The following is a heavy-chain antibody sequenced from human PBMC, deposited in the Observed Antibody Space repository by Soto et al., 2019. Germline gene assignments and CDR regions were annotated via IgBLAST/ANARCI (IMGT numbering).Heavy chain of an antibody. J-gene: IGHJ6*02. V-gene: IGHV2-5*02. CDR1: GLSLRTTGVG. CDR2: LYWDDDK. CDR3: VQSRCGGDCLEIYSSHAYNGLDV. D-gene: IGHD2-21*02. Sequence: QVTLKESGPTLVKPTQTLTLTCTVSGLSLRTTGVGVGWVRQPPGKALEWPALLYWDDDKRYSPSLRSRLTIAKDIYEKQVVLTMTNIDTVDTATYYCVQSRCGGDCLEIYSSHAYNGLDVWGQGTTVTVSS.